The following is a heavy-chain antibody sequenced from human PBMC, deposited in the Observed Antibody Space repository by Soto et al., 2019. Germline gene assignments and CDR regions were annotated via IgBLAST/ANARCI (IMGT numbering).Heavy chain of an antibody. CDR1: GGSISRSSYY. CDR3: ARQIYDSSGYYYAY. V-gene: IGHV4-39*01. D-gene: IGHD3-22*01. CDR2: IYSLGNT. J-gene: IGHJ4*02. Sequence: SETLSLTCTVSGGSISRSSYYWGLIRQPPGQGLEWLGTIYSLGNTYYNPSLKSRVTISVDKSKSQLFLKLSSVTAPDTAVYYCARQIYDSSGYYYAYWGQGTLVTVSS.